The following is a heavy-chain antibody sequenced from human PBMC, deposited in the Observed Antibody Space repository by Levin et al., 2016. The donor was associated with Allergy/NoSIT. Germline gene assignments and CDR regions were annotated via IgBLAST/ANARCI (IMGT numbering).Heavy chain of an antibody. CDR3: ASAWFGARLDY. CDR2: ISYDGSNK. CDR1: GFTFSSYA. J-gene: IGHJ4*02. D-gene: IGHD3-10*01. Sequence: GESLKISCAASGFTFSSYAMHWVRQAPGKGLEWVAVISYDGSNKYYADSVKGRFTISRDNAKNTLYLQMNSLRAEDTAVYYCASAWFGARLDYWGQGTLVTVSS. V-gene: IGHV3-30*04.